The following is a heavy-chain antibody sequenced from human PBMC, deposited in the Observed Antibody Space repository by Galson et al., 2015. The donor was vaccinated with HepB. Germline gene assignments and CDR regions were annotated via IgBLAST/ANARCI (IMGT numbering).Heavy chain of an antibody. Sequence: SLRLPYAASGLTFSNYAMSWVRQAPGKGLERVSAISGSGGSTYYADSVKGRFTISRDNSKNTLYLQMNSLGAEDTAVYYCAYSSWRHYYYYYYMDVWGKGTTVTVSS. CDR3: AYSSWRHYYYYYYMDV. J-gene: IGHJ6*03. D-gene: IGHD6-13*01. CDR2: ISGSGGST. V-gene: IGHV3-23*01. CDR1: GLTFSNYA.